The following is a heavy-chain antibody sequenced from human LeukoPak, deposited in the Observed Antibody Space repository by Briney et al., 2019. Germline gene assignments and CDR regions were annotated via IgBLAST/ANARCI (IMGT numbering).Heavy chain of an antibody. CDR3: AREDDILSGAFGFDP. Sequence: ASVKVSCKASGYSFTNYAINWVRQAPGQGLEWMGWISPNKGGTNYAQKFQGRVTMTRDTSISTAYMELNNLTSDDTAVYYCAREDDILSGAFGFDPWGQGTLVTVSS. D-gene: IGHD3-9*01. CDR1: GYSFTNYA. V-gene: IGHV1-2*02. CDR2: ISPNKGGT. J-gene: IGHJ5*02.